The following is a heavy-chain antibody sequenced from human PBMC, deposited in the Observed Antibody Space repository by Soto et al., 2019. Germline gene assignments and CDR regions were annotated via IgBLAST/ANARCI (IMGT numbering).Heavy chain of an antibody. D-gene: IGHD6-13*01. Sequence: PGESLKISCKGSGCSFTSYWIGWVRQMPGKGLEWMGIIYPGDSDTRYSPSFQGQVTISADKSISTAYLQWSSLKASDTAMYYCARWSAAGTHYYYYGMDVWGQGTTVTVSS. CDR3: ARWSAAGTHYYYYGMDV. J-gene: IGHJ6*02. V-gene: IGHV5-51*01. CDR1: GCSFTSYW. CDR2: IYPGDSDT.